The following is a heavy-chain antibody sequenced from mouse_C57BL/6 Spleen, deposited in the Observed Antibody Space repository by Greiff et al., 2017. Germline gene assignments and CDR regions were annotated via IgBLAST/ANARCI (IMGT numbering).Heavy chain of an antibody. V-gene: IGHV5-6*02. CDR2: ISSGGSYT. D-gene: IGHD4-1*01. Sequence: EVKVVESGGDLVKPGGSLKLSCAASGFTFSSYGMSWVRQTPDKRLEWVATISSGGSYTYYPDSVKGRFTISRDNAKNTLYLQMSSLKSEDTAMYYCARRTGKAMDYWGQGTSVTVSS. CDR3: ARRTGKAMDY. CDR1: GFTFSSYG. J-gene: IGHJ4*01.